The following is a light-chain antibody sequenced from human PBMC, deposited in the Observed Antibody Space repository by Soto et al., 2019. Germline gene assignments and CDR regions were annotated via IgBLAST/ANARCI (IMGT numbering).Light chain of an antibody. CDR3: QQYINWPRT. CDR2: GAS. CDR1: QNVNNN. V-gene: IGKV3-15*01. J-gene: IGKJ1*01. Sequence: EAVMTQSPATLSVSPGERATLSCRASQNVNNNLAWYQQKPGQAPRLLIYGASTRATGIPARFSASKSGTEFTLTISSLQSEDFAVYYCQQYINWPRTFGHGTKVEIK.